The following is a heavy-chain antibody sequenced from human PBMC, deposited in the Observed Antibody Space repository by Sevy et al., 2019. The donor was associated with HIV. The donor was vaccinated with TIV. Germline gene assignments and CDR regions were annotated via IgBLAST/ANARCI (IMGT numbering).Heavy chain of an antibody. Sequence: GGSLRLSCAASGFTFSSYAMHWVRQAPGKGLEWVAVISYDGSNKYYADSVKGRFTISRDNSKNTLYLQMNSLRAEDTAVYYCVRVFRITMTTRFDYWGQGTLVTVSS. D-gene: IGHD3-22*01. V-gene: IGHV3-30-3*01. CDR3: VRVFRITMTTRFDY. CDR1: GFTFSSYA. CDR2: ISYDGSNK. J-gene: IGHJ4*02.